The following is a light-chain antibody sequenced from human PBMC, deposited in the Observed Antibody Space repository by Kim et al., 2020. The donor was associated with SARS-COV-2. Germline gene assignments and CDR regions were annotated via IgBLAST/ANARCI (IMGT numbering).Light chain of an antibody. CDR2: GKN. J-gene: IGLJ2*01. Sequence: VALGQTVRITCQGESVRSYYATWYQQKPGQAPILVIYGKNNRPSGIPDRFSGSSSGNTASLTITGTQAGDEADYYCNSRDSNDNVVFGGGTKLTVL. V-gene: IGLV3-19*01. CDR1: SVRSYY. CDR3: NSRDSNDNVV.